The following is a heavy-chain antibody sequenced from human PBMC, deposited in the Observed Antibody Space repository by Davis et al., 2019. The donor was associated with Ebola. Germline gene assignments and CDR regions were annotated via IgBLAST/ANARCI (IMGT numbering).Heavy chain of an antibody. CDR3: ARAQFPTTSDH. V-gene: IGHV1-2*06. Sequence: AASVKVSCKASGYTFTSYAMHWVRQAPGQGLEWMGRINPNSGGTNYAQKFQGRVTMARDTSTSTAYMELRSLRSDDTAVYYCARAQFPTTSDHWGQGTLVTVSS. CDR1: GYTFTSYA. J-gene: IGHJ4*02. CDR2: INPNSGGT. D-gene: IGHD1-1*01.